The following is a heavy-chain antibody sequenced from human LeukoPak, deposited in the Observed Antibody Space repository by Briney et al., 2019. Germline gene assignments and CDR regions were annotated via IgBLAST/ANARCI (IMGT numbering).Heavy chain of an antibody. CDR1: GFRFSTYA. CDR2: ISGRDDST. D-gene: IGHD2-2*01. Sequence: GGSLRLSCAASGFRFSTYAMSWVCQAPGKGLEWVSGISGRDDSTYYANSVKGRFTISRDNSKNTLYLQMSGLRAEDTAVYYCAKDRETSSTSPNWFDSWSQGTLVTVSS. CDR3: AKDRETSSTSPNWFDS. J-gene: IGHJ5*01. V-gene: IGHV3-23*01.